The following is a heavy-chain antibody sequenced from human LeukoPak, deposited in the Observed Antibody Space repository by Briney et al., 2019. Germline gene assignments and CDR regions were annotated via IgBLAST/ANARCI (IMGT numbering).Heavy chain of an antibody. Sequence: PGGSLRLSCAASGFTFSSYGMHWVRQAPGKGLEWVAVISYDGSNKYYADSVKGRFTISRDNSKNTLYLQMNSLRAEDTAVYYCAKGFEGATLDYWGQGTLVTVSS. CDR1: GFTFSSYG. CDR2: ISYDGSNK. V-gene: IGHV3-30*18. J-gene: IGHJ4*02. D-gene: IGHD1-26*01. CDR3: AKGFEGATLDY.